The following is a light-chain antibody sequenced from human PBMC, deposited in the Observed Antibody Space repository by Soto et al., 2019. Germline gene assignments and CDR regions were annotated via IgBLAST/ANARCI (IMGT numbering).Light chain of an antibody. CDR1: QSVTTY. CDR2: DVS. V-gene: IGKV3-11*01. Sequence: ETVLTQSPATLSLSPGERATLSCRASQSVTTYLAWYQQKPGQAPRLLIYDVSNRATGIPARFSGSGSGTDFTLTITSLEPEDFAVYYCQQRSNWRPGYTFGQGTKVDIK. CDR3: QQRSNWRPGYT. J-gene: IGKJ2*01.